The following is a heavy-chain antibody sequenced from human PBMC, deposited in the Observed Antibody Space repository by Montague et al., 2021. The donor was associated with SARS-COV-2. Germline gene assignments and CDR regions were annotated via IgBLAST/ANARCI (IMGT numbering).Heavy chain of an antibody. D-gene: IGHD6-19*01. CDR2: TYYRSKWYS. J-gene: IGHJ4*02. CDR1: GDTVSINSVA. CDR3: VRYSGWFYFDF. Sequence: CAISGDTVSINSVAWRWIMQSPSRGLEWLGRTYYRSKWYSDYAPSVRGRLTVNPDASKNEFSLELNYVTPEDTAVYYCVRYSGWFYFDFWGQGTLVTVSS. V-gene: IGHV6-1*01.